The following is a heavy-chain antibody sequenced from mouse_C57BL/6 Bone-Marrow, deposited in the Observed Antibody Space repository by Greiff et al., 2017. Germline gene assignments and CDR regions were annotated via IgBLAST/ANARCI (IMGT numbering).Heavy chain of an antibody. CDR2: IDPETGGT. J-gene: IGHJ3*01. Sequence: QVQLQQSGAELVRPGASVTLSCKASGYTFTDYEMHWVKQTPVHGLEWIGAIDPETGGTAYNQKFKGKAILTADQSSSTAYMALRCLTSEVSAVYDCTREGNYAYWGQGTLGTVSA. CDR3: TREGNYAY. V-gene: IGHV1-15*01. D-gene: IGHD2-1*01. CDR1: GYTFTDYE.